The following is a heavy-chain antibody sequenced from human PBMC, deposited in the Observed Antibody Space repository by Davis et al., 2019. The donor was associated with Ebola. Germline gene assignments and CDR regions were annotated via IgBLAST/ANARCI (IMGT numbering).Heavy chain of an antibody. CDR2: IYYSGST. Sequence: MPSETLSLTCTVSGGSINSNYWNWIRQTPGKGLEWIGYIYYSGSTNYNPSLKSRVTISVDTSKNQFSLKLSSVTAADTAVYYCARLLEALDYWGQGTLVTVSS. CDR1: GGSINSNY. V-gene: IGHV4-59*08. D-gene: IGHD3-3*01. CDR3: ARLLEALDY. J-gene: IGHJ4*02.